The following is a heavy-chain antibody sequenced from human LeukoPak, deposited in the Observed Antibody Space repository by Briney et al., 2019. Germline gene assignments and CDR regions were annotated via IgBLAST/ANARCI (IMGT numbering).Heavy chain of an antibody. CDR2: MNPNSGNT. Sequence: ASVKVSCKASGYTFTNYDINWVRQATGQGLEWMGWMNPNSGNTGYTQKFQGRVTMTRNTSISTAYMELSSLRFEDTAVYYCARGRYESSGYYCDYWGQGTQVTVSS. CDR3: ARGRYESSGYYCDY. J-gene: IGHJ4*02. CDR1: GYTFTNYD. V-gene: IGHV1-8*01. D-gene: IGHD3-22*01.